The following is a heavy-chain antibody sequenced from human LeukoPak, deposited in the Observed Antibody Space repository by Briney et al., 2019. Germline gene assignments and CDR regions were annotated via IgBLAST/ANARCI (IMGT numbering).Heavy chain of an antibody. V-gene: IGHV3-9*01. Sequence: PGGSLRLSCAASGFTFDDYAMHWVRQAPGKGLEWVSGISWNSGSIGYADSVKGRFTISRDNAKNSLYLQMNSLRAEDTALYYCAKIQSSFDYYGMDVWGQGTTVIVSS. J-gene: IGHJ6*02. CDR3: AKIQSSFDYYGMDV. CDR1: GFTFDDYA. CDR2: ISWNSGSI. D-gene: IGHD2/OR15-2a*01.